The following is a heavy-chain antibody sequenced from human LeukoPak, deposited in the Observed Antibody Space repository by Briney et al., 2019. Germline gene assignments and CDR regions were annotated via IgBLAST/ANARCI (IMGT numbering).Heavy chain of an antibody. V-gene: IGHV4-39*07. CDR2: IYYSGST. CDR1: GGSISSSSYY. J-gene: IGHJ6*03. CDR3: ARDHYYYYYYMDV. Sequence: TSETLSLTCTVSGGSISSSSYYWGWIRQPPGKGLEWIGSIYYSGSTYYNPSLKSRVTISVDTSKNQFSLKLSSVTAADTAVYYCARDHYYYYYYMDVWGKGTTVTVSS.